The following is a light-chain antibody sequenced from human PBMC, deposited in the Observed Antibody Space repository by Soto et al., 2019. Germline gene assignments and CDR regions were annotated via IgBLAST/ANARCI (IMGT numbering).Light chain of an antibody. V-gene: IGKV3-15*01. J-gene: IGKJ4*01. CDR3: QQYTTWPPLT. CDR1: QSVSGN. CDR2: GAS. Sequence: EIVMTQSPATLSVSPGERATLSCSASQSVSGNLAWYQQKPGQAPRLLIYGASTRATGIPARFSGSGSGTEFTLTISSLQSEDFAVYYCQQYTTWPPLTFGGGTKVEIK.